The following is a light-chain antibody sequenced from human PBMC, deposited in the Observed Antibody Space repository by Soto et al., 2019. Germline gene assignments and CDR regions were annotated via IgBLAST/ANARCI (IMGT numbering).Light chain of an antibody. CDR3: QQTYSDIS. CDR2: GPS. CDR1: RTINTY. J-gene: IGKJ4*01. V-gene: IGKV1-39*01. Sequence: DVRMTQSPSSLSASVGDTITITRRARRTINTYLNWFQQKPGEPPRLLIYGPSTLHDGVPSRFSGSGSGADFTLTISGLQPEDFASYHCQQTYSDISFGGGTTVDIK.